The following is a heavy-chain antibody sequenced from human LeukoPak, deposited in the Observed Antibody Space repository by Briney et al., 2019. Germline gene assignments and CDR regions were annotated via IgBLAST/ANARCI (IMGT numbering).Heavy chain of an antibody. CDR3: ARAHYNWNEPPFDS. J-gene: IGHJ4*02. V-gene: IGHV3-33*01. D-gene: IGHD1-20*01. Sequence: GGSLRLSCAASGFFFSGYGMPWVRLAPGKGLEWVALIWYDGSNKYYADSVKGRFTISRDNSKNTLSLQMNSLRAEDTAVYYCARAHYNWNEPPFDSWGQGTLVTVSS. CDR1: GFFFSGYG. CDR2: IWYDGSNK.